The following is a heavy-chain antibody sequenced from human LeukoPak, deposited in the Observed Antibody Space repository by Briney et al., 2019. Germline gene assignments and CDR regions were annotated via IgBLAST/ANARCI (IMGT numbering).Heavy chain of an antibody. CDR1: GFTFSSYA. J-gene: IGHJ4*02. Sequence: PRGSLRLSCAASGFTFSSYAMSWVRQAPGKGLEWVSAISGSGGSTYYADSVKGRFTISRDNSKNTLYLQMNSLRAEDTAVYYCAKGGELLYYYDSSGYYLDYWGQGTLVTVSS. V-gene: IGHV3-23*01. D-gene: IGHD3-22*01. CDR3: AKGGELLYYYDSSGYYLDY. CDR2: ISGSGGST.